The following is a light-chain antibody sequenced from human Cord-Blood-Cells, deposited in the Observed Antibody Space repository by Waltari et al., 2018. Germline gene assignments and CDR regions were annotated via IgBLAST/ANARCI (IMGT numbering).Light chain of an antibody. CDR1: QSLLHSNGYNN. J-gene: IGKJ3*01. Sequence: DIVMTQSPLSLPVTPGEPAPISCRSSQSLLHSNGYNNLDWYLQNPGQAPQLLIYLGSNRASGVPDRFSGSGSGTDFTLKISRVEAEDVGVYYCMQALQTPFTFGPGIKVDIK. CDR2: LGS. V-gene: IGKV2-28*01. CDR3: MQALQTPFT.